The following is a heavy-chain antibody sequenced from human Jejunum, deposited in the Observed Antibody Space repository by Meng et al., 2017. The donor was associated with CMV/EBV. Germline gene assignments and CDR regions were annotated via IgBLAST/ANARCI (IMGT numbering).Heavy chain of an antibody. D-gene: IGHD3-10*01. CDR1: GFTFNYFN. Sequence: SCGASGFTFNYFNMCWVRQAPGKGLEWVTVITYDGTYKFYTDSVKGRFTISRDNSKNTLYLQMNSLRPDDTAVYFCARDSKGVPDSWGQGTLVTVSS. V-gene: IGHV3-30-3*01. CDR2: ITYDGTYK. CDR3: ARDSKGVPDS. J-gene: IGHJ4*02.